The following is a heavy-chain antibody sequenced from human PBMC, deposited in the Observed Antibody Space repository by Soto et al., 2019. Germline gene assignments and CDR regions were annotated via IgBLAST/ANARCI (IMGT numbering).Heavy chain of an antibody. CDR3: VGTGTTDDF. V-gene: IGHV4-30-4*01. CDR1: GDSVNTGDYY. Sequence: SETLSLTCTVSGDSVNTGDYYWSYIRQPPGKGLEWLGYIFYSGDTYYNPSLKSRATISLNTSRNQFSLTLTSVTDADAAVYYCVGTGTTDDFWGQGTLVTVSS. CDR2: IFYSGDT. D-gene: IGHD1-7*01. J-gene: IGHJ1*01.